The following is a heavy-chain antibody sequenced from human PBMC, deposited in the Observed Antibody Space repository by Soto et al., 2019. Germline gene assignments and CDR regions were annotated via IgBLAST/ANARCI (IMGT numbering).Heavy chain of an antibody. J-gene: IGHJ4*02. CDR1: GGSIIGGGYY. CDR2: IYYSGST. V-gene: IGHV4-31*03. D-gene: IGHD4-17*01. Sequence: SETLSLTCTVSGGSIIGGGYYWTWIRQHPGKGLEWIGYIYYSGSTDYNPSLKSRLTLSIDTSSNQFSLQLTSVTAADTAVYYCARGGHGDYVFDYWGQGTLVTVSS. CDR3: ARGGHGDYVFDY.